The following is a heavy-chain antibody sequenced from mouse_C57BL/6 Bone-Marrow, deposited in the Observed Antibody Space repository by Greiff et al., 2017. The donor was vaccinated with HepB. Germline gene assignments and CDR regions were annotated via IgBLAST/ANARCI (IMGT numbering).Heavy chain of an antibody. J-gene: IGHJ3*01. CDR2: IYPGDGDT. CDR1: GYAFSSSW. CDR3: AYYYGSSYWGFAY. V-gene: IGHV1-82*01. Sequence: QVQLQQSGPELVKPGASVKISCKASGYAFSSSWMNWVKQRPGKGLEWIGRIYPGDGDTNYNGKFKGKATLTADKSSSTAYMQLSSLTSEDSAVYFCAYYYGSSYWGFAYWGQGTLVTVSA. D-gene: IGHD1-1*01.